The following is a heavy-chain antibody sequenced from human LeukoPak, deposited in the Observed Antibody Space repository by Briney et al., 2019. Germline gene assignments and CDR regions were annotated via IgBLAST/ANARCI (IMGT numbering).Heavy chain of an antibody. CDR2: IRYDDSAT. CDR1: GLIFSTCG. D-gene: IGHD6-13*01. J-gene: IGHJ6*03. V-gene: IGHV3-30*02. CDR3: AKQMMERQQYYYMDV. Sequence: PGGSLILSCVASGLIFSTCGMHWVRQAPGKGLEWLTHIRYDDSATYYADSVKGRFTISRENSKNTLYLQMNSLRGEDTAVYYCAKQMMERQQYYYMDVWGKGTSVTVSS.